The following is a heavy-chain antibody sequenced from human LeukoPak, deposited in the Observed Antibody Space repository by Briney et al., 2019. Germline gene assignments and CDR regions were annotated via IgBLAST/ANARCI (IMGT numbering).Heavy chain of an antibody. J-gene: IGHJ5*02. D-gene: IGHD5-18*01. Sequence: SETLSLTCTVSGGSISSSSYYWGWIRQPPGKGLEWIGSIYYSGSTYYNPSLKSRVTISVDTSKNQFSLKLSSVTAADMAVYYCARQSTFYSGYIYWFDPWGQGTLVTVSS. CDR2: IYYSGST. V-gene: IGHV4-39*01. CDR3: ARQSTFYSGYIYWFDP. CDR1: GGSISSSSYY.